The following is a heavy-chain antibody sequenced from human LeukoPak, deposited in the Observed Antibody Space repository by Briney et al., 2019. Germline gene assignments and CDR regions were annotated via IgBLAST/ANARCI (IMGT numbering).Heavy chain of an antibody. CDR1: GFTSIAYA. Sequence: PGRSLRLSCVGSGFTSIAYALTWARQAPGKGLEWVSGISGGGVTTYYADSVKGRFTISRDNSKNTLYLQMNSLRADDTAIYYCARNQQLGGHSYYYYGMDVWSQGTTVTVSS. J-gene: IGHJ6*02. V-gene: IGHV3-23*01. CDR3: ARNQQLGGHSYYYYGMDV. D-gene: IGHD3-16*01. CDR2: ISGGGVTT.